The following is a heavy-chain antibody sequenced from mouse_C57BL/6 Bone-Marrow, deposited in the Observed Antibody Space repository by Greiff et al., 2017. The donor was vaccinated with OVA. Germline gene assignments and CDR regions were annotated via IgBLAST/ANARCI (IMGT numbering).Heavy chain of an antibody. CDR2: INPGSGGT. Sequence: VQLQQSGAELVRPGTSVKVSCKASGYAFTNYLIEWVKQRPGQGLEWIGVINPGSGGTNYNEKFKGKATLTADKSSSTAYMQLSSLTSEDSAVYFCARTTVYAFDYWGQVTTLTVSS. CDR3: ARTTVYAFDY. V-gene: IGHV1-54*01. CDR1: GYAFTNYL. D-gene: IGHD1-1*01. J-gene: IGHJ2*01.